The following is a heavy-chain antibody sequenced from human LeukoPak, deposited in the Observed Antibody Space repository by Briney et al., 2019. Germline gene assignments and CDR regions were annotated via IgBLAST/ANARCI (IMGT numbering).Heavy chain of an antibody. V-gene: IGHV4-59*10. D-gene: IGHD6-19*01. CDR1: GGSFSGYY. CDR3: ARAPEFSSGWLLDC. Sequence: SETLSLTCAVYGGSFSGYYWGWIRQSAGKGLEWIGRIHTSGSTNYNPSLKSRVTMSVDTSKNQFSLKVSSVTAADTGVYYCARAPEFSSGWLLDCWGQGSLVTVSS. CDR2: IHTSGST. J-gene: IGHJ4*02.